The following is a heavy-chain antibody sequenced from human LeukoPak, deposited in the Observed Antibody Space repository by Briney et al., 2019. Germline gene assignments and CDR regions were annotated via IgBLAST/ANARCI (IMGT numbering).Heavy chain of an antibody. J-gene: IGHJ4*02. CDR1: GNTFPSNA. Sequence: ASVKVSCKTSGNTFPSNAMHWVRQAPGQGLEWMGWISAYNGNTNYAQKLQGRVTMTTDTSTSTAYMELRSLRSDDTAVYYCARILTGGSYIRFDYWGQGTLVTVSS. D-gene: IGHD1-26*01. CDR3: ARILTGGSYIRFDY. V-gene: IGHV1-18*01. CDR2: ISAYNGNT.